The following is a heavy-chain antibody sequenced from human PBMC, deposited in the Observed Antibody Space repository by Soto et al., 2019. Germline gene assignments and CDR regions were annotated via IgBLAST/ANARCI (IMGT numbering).Heavy chain of an antibody. CDR2: IYYSGST. D-gene: IGHD3-10*01. Sequence: PSETLSLTCTVSGGSISSYYWRWIRQPPGKGLEWIGYIYYSGSTNYNPSLKSRVTISVDTSKNQFSLKLSSVTAADTAVYYCARRPGFGHAFDTWGQGTMVTVS. J-gene: IGHJ3*02. CDR3: ARRPGFGHAFDT. CDR1: GGSISSYY. V-gene: IGHV4-59*08.